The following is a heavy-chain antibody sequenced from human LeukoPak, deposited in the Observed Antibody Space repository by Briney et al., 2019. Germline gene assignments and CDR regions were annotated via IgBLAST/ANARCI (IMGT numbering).Heavy chain of an antibody. CDR2: IYPGDPDT. J-gene: IGHJ6*03. CDR3: ARHRGPHVPMSYYYYMDV. D-gene: IGHD3-10*01. CDR1: GYRFTNYG. V-gene: IGHV5-51*01. Sequence: GESLKISCKTSGYRFTNYGIGWVRQMPGKGLEWMGIIYPGDPDTRYSPSFQGQVTISVDKSISTAYLQWSSLKASDTAMYYCARHRGPHVPMSYYYYMDVWGKGTTVTVSS.